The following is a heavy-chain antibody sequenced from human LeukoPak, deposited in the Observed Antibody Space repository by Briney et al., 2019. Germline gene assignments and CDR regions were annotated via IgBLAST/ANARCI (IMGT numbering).Heavy chain of an antibody. D-gene: IGHD5-24*01. CDR1: GFPFRRYG. J-gene: IGHJ4*02. V-gene: IGHV3-30*02. Sequence: GAPRIFFSAAGFPFRRYGLQLVRQAPGKGLEGVACIRYDENTKYYADSVKGRFTVSRDNSENTLFLQMNSLRAEDTAVYYCAKENTRDGYRHFHYWGQGTLVTVSS. CDR2: IRYDENTK. CDR3: AKENTRDGYRHFHY.